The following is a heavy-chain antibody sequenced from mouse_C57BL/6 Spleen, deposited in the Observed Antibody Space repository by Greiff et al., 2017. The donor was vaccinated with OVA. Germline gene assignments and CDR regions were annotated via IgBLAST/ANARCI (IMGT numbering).Heavy chain of an antibody. D-gene: IGHD1-1*01. Sequence: EVKLVESGGGLVKPGGSLKLSCAASGFTFSSYAMSWVRQTPEKRLEWVATISDGGSYTYYPDNVKGRFTISRDNAKNNLYLQMSHLKSEDTAMYYCARGAYYYGSSHWYFDVWGTGTTVTVSS. CDR1: GFTFSSYA. V-gene: IGHV5-4*03. CDR2: ISDGGSYT. J-gene: IGHJ1*03. CDR3: ARGAYYYGSSHWYFDV.